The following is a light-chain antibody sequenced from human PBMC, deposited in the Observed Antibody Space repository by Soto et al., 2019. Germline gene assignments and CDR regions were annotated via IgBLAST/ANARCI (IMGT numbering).Light chain of an antibody. CDR1: SSNIGSNF. CDR3: AAWDDSLSGWV. V-gene: IGLV1-47*01. J-gene: IGLJ3*02. Sequence: QLVLTQPPSAYGTPGQRVTISCSGSSSNIGSNFVYWYQQFPGTAPKLLIYRNNQRPSGVPDRFSGSKSGTSASLAISGLPSEDEADYYCAAWDDSLSGWVFGGGTKLTVL. CDR2: RNN.